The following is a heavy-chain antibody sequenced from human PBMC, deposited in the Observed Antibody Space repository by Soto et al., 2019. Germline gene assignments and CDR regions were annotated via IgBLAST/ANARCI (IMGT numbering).Heavy chain of an antibody. CDR1: GGTFSSYA. D-gene: IGHD5-12*01. CDR2: IIPIFGTA. Sequence: QVQLVQSGAEVKKPGSSVNVSCKASGGTFSSYAISWVRQAPGQGLEWMGGIIPIFGTANYAQKFQGRVTITADKSTSTAYMELSSLRSEDTAVYYCARRSGYSGYDAPHYYYGMDVWGQGTTVTVSS. J-gene: IGHJ6*02. CDR3: ARRSGYSGYDAPHYYYGMDV. V-gene: IGHV1-69*06.